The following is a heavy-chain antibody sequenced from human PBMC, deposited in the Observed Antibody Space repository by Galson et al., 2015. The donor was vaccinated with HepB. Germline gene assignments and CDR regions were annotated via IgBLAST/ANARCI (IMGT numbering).Heavy chain of an antibody. Sequence: SLRLSCAVSGFTFSHYFMHWVRQAPGKGLVWISRINSEGSNTRYADSVKGRFTISRDNADNTLDLQMNNLRAEDTAVYYCARVFGVAFWSGYSYYFDSWGQGTLVTVSS. V-gene: IGHV3-74*01. CDR3: ARVFGVAFWSGYSYYFDS. J-gene: IGHJ4*02. CDR2: INSEGSNT. CDR1: GFTFSHYF. D-gene: IGHD3-3*01.